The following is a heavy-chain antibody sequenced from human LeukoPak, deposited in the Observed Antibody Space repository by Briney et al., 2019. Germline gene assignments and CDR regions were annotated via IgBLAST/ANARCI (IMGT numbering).Heavy chain of an antibody. CDR1: GYTLTELS. J-gene: IGHJ5*02. D-gene: IGHD3-10*01. CDR2: FDPEDGET. V-gene: IGHV1-24*01. CDR3: ATFPHWFGESTMLNWFDP. Sequence: ASVKVSCKVSGYTLTELSMHWVRQAPGKGLEWMGGFDPEDGETIYAQKFQGRVTMTEDTSTDTAYMELSSLRSEDTAVYYCATFPHWFGESTMLNWFDPWGQGTLVTVSS.